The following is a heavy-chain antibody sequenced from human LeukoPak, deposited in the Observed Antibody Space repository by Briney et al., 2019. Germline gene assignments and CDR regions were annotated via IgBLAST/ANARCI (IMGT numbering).Heavy chain of an antibody. J-gene: IGHJ3*02. CDR3: ARDRDAAAYCGGDCYVAFDI. D-gene: IGHD2-21*01. CDR1: GYTFTSYG. CDR2: ISASNGNT. Sequence: ASVKVSCKASGYTFTSYGISWVRQAPGQGLEWMGWISASNGNTNYAQKLQGRVTMTTDTSTSTAYMELRSLRSDDTAVYYCARDRDAAAYCGGDCYVAFDIWGQGTMVTVSS. V-gene: IGHV1-18*01.